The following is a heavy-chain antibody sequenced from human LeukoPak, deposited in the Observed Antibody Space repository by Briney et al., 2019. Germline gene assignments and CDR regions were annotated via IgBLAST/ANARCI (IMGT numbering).Heavy chain of an antibody. CDR3: ARALGVYPRVYNYMDV. Sequence: GASVKVSCKASGYIFSTYSINWVRQAPGQGLEWMGWISAYNTEPNYAHNLRDRVTLTTDTSTNTAYMELRSLTSDDTAVYYCARALGVYPRVYNYMDVWGKGTTVTVSS. J-gene: IGHJ6*03. CDR2: ISAYNTEP. D-gene: IGHD3-10*01. CDR1: GYIFSTYS. V-gene: IGHV1-18*01.